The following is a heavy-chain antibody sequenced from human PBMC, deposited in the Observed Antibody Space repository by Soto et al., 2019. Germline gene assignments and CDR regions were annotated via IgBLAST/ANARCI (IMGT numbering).Heavy chain of an antibody. CDR3: AKGMEKAVFYGIGV. D-gene: IGHD2-15*01. CDR1: GFNFSRSS. CDR2: ISTSSNLI. J-gene: IGHJ6*02. Sequence: EVQVVESGGGLVEPGGSLRLSCAASGFNFSRSSMNWVRQAPGKGLEWVASISTSSNLIYYEDSVKGRFTVSRDNTKNSMYLEMISPRGEETAINYWAKGMEKAVFYGIGVWGQGTTVTVSS. V-gene: IGHV3-21*01.